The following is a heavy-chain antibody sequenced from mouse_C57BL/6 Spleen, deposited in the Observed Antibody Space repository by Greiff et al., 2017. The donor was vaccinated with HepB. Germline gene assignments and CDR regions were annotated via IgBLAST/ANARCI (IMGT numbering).Heavy chain of an antibody. V-gene: IGHV1-80*01. CDR1: GYAFSSYW. CDR3: ARRGDYDVSYYAMDY. CDR2: IYPGDGDT. D-gene: IGHD2-4*01. J-gene: IGHJ4*01. Sequence: VQLVESGAELVKPGASVKISCKASGYAFSSYWMNWVKQRPGKGLEWIGQIYPGDGDTNYNGKFKGKATLTADKSSSTAYMQLSSLTSEDSAVYFCARRGDYDVSYYAMDYWGQGTSVTVSS.